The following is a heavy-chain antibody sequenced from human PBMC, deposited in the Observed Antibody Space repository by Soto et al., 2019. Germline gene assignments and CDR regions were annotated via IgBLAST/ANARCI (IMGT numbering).Heavy chain of an antibody. D-gene: IGHD1-26*01. CDR1: GFTFTSSA. CDR3: AADPVGATTGDYYYYYGMDV. Sequence: ASVKVSCKASGFTFTSSAVQWVRQARGQRLEWIGWIVVGSGNTNYAQKFQERVTITRDMSTSTAYMELSSLRSEDTAVYYCAADPVGATTGDYYYYYGMDVWGQGTTVTVSS. V-gene: IGHV1-58*01. CDR2: IVVGSGNT. J-gene: IGHJ6*02.